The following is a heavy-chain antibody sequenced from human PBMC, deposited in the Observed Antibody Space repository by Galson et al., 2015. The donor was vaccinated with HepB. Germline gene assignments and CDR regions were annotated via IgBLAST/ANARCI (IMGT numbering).Heavy chain of an antibody. CDR1: GFTFSDYY. CDR3: ARIDWQYYFDY. CDR2: ISSDSSYT. Sequence: SLRLSCAGSGFTFSDYYMTWVRQTPGKGLECLSYISSDSSYTKYADSLRGRFTISRDNAKNSLYLQLTNLRVNDTAIYFCARIDWQYYFDYWGHGTLVTVSS. V-gene: IGHV3-11*03. J-gene: IGHJ4*01. D-gene: IGHD3-9*01.